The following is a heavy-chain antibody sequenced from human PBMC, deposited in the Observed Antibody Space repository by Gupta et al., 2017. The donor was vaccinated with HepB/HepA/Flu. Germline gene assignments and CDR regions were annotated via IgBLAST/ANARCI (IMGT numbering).Heavy chain of an antibody. Sequence: QLQLQESGPGLVKPSETLSLTCTVSGGSISSSSYYWGWIRQPPGKGLEWIGSIYYSGSTYYNPSLKSRVTISVDTSKNQFSLKLSSVTAADTAVYYCARHSRPGAFDYWGQGTLVTVSS. D-gene: IGHD3-10*01. CDR2: IYYSGST. CDR3: ARHSRPGAFDY. V-gene: IGHV4-39*01. CDR1: GGSISSSSYY. J-gene: IGHJ4*02.